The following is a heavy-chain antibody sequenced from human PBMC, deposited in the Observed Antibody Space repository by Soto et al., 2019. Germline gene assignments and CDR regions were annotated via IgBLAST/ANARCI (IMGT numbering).Heavy chain of an antibody. CDR3: ARGPRSNSSSWGIDY. J-gene: IGHJ4*02. Sequence: QVQLQQWGAGLLKPSETLSLTCAVYGGSFSGYYWSWIRQPPGKGLEWIGEINHSGSTNYNPSLKSRVTISVDTSKNQFSLKLSSVTAADTAVYYCARGPRSNSSSWGIDYWGQGTLVTVSS. CDR2: INHSGST. V-gene: IGHV4-34*01. D-gene: IGHD6-13*01. CDR1: GGSFSGYY.